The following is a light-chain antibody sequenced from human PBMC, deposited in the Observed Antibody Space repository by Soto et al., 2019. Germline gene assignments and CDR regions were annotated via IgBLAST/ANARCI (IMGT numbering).Light chain of an antibody. J-gene: IGKJ4*01. V-gene: IGKV1-13*02. Sequence: AIPLTQSPSSLSASVGDRVTITCRASQYISSSLAWYQQKAGKAPKLLIYGASILQSGVPSGFSGSGFGTDFTLTISSLRAEDFAIYFCQQTKSYPSTFGGGTRVEI. CDR1: QYISSS. CDR3: QQTKSYPST. CDR2: GAS.